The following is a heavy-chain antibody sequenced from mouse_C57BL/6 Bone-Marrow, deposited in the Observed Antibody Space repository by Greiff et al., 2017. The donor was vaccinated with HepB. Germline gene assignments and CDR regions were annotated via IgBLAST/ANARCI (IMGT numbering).Heavy chain of an antibody. Sequence: VQVVESGPELARPWASVKISCQAFYTFSRRVHFAIRDTNYWMQWVKQRPGQGLEWIGAIYPGNGDTSYNQKFKGKATLTADKTSSTAYMQLSSLTSDDSAVYYCACRRNRDAWFAYWGQGTLVTVSA. CDR1: YTFSRRVH. D-gene: IGHD5-2*01. CDR3: SDDSAVYYCACRRNRDAWFAY. V-gene: IGHV1-87*01. CDR2: GQGLEWIG. J-gene: IGHJ3*01.